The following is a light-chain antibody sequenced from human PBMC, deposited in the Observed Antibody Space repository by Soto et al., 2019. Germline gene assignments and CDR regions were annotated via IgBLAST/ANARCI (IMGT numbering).Light chain of an antibody. CDR3: MQVLQTPFT. V-gene: IGKV2-28*01. CDR2: LGS. J-gene: IGKJ3*01. CDR1: QSLLHSNGYNY. Sequence: DIVMTQSPLSLPVTPGEPASISCRSSQSLLHSNGYNYLDWYVQKPGQSPQLLIYLGSNRASGVPDRFSGSGSGTDFTLKIGSVEAEDVGVYYCMQVLQTPFTFGPGTKVDIK.